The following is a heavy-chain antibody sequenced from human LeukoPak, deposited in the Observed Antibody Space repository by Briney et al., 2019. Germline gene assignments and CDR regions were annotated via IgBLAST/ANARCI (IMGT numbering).Heavy chain of an antibody. J-gene: IGHJ6*03. CDR1: GGSISSYY. CDR2: IYTSGST. CDR3: ARLKRPLFGEFYYMDV. D-gene: IGHD3-10*02. V-gene: IGHV4-4*07. Sequence: SETLSLTCTVSGGSISSYYWSWIRQPAGKGLEWIGRIYTSGSTNYNPSLKSRVTISVDTSKNQFSLKLSSVTAADTAVYYCARLKRPLFGEFYYMDVWGKGTTVTISS.